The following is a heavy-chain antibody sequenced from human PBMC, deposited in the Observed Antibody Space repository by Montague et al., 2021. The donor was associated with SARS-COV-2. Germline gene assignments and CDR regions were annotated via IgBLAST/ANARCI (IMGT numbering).Heavy chain of an antibody. CDR1: RGSFHIFS. D-gene: IGHD2-21*01. V-gene: IGHV4-34*01. J-gene: IGHJ4*02. CDR2: IDHSGNT. Sequence: SQTLSLTCAVYRGSFHIFSWGWIRQSPGKGLEWIGEIDHSGNTNYNPSLKSRVTISVDTSKHQFSLNLTSVTAADTAMYYCARGSRVVGITPGLRYWGQGTQVAVSS. CDR3: ARGSRVVGITPGLRY.